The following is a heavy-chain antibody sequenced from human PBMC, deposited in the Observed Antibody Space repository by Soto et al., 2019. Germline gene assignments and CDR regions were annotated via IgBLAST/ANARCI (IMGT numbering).Heavy chain of an antibody. CDR2: INPNSGGT. D-gene: IGHD2-8*01. V-gene: IGHV1-2*02. CDR1: GYTFTGYY. CDR3: ASGVLMVYARKYFDY. Sequence: ASVKVSCKASGYTFTGYYMHWVRQAPGQGLEWMGWINPNSGGTNYAQKFQGRVTTTRDTSISTAYMELSRLRSDDTAVYYCASGVLMVYARKYFDYWGQGTLVTVS. J-gene: IGHJ4*02.